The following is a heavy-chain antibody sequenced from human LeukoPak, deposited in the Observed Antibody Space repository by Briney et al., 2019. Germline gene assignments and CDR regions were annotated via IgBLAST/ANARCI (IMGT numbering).Heavy chain of an antibody. CDR1: GYTFTSYD. CDR2: INPNSGNT. Sequence: ASVKVSCKASGYTFTSYDINWVRQATGQGLEWMGWINPNSGNTGYARKFQGRVTMTRNTSISTAYMELSSLRAEDTAVYYCARGLVTGTTGTNAWGQGTLVTVSS. CDR3: ARGLVTGTTGTNA. J-gene: IGHJ5*02. V-gene: IGHV1-8*01. D-gene: IGHD1-1*01.